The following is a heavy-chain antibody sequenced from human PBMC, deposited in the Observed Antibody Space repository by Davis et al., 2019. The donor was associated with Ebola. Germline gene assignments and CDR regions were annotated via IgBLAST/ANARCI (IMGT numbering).Heavy chain of an antibody. V-gene: IGHV1-58*01. CDR2: MDVGSGNT. D-gene: IGHD3-10*01. CDR3: HVTMVQGVMIDY. CDR1: GFTFTSSA. Sequence: SVKVSCKASGFTFTSSAVQWVRQARGPRLEWRGWMDVGSGNTNYVQQFQERVTLTSDMSTSTAYIELSSLGSEETSVDYCHVTMVQGVMIDYWGQGTLVTVSS. J-gene: IGHJ4*02.